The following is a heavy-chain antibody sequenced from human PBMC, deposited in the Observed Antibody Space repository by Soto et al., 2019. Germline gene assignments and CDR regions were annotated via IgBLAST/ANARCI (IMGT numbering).Heavy chain of an antibody. J-gene: IGHJ2*01. CDR3: AKDLRGPEAGTWYFDL. D-gene: IGHD6-13*01. CDR1: GLTFRNYA. V-gene: IGHV3-23*01. CDR2: ITATGDRA. Sequence: EVHLLESGGGLVQPGGSLRLSCAASGLTFRNYAMGWVHQAPGKGLEWVSAITATGDRAQYIDSVRGRFTISRDNSQNTLYMQMNSLRAEDTAVYYCAKDLRGPEAGTWYFDLWGRGSLVTVSS.